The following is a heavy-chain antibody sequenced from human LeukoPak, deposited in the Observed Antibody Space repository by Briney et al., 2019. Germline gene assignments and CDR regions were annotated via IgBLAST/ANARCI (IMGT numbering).Heavy chain of an antibody. CDR2: IWHDGSNK. D-gene: IGHD6-13*01. CDR1: GFILSSYG. V-gene: IGHV3-33*01. CDR3: ARDSSSSWYYLDL. J-gene: IGHJ4*02. Sequence: PGGPLRLSCVASGFILSSYGMHWVRQTPGKGLEWVALIWHDGSNKYYADSVKGRFTISRDNSKNTLYLEMNSLGAEDTAVYYCARDSSSSWYYLDLWGQGTLVTVSS.